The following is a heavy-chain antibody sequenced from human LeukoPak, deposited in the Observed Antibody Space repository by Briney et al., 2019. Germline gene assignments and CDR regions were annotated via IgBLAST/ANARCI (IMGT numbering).Heavy chain of an antibody. Sequence: ASVKVSCKASGYTFTSYFMHWVRQAPGQGLEWMGIINPSGGTTSYAQKFQGRVTMTRDTSTSTVYMELSSLRSEDTAVYYCARDRELNVCPSDYWGQGTLVIVSS. CDR1: GYTFTSYF. CDR3: ARDRELNVCPSDY. V-gene: IGHV1-46*01. J-gene: IGHJ4*02. D-gene: IGHD1-26*01. CDR2: INPSGGTT.